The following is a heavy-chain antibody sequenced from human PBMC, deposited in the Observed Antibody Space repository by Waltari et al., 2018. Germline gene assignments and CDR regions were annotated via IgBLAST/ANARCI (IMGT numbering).Heavy chain of an antibody. CDR3: ARRQLGGPLDP. J-gene: IGHJ5*02. CDR1: GGTFGRYA. V-gene: IGHV1-69*12. Sequence: QVHLVQSGAEVKKPGSSVKVSCKASGGTFGRYAITWVRQAPGQGLEWMGGLSPIFGAPNYAQRFQGRVTITADESTSTVYMELSSLKSEDTALYFCARRQLGGPLDPWGQGTLVTVSS. CDR2: LSPIFGAP. D-gene: IGHD1-1*01.